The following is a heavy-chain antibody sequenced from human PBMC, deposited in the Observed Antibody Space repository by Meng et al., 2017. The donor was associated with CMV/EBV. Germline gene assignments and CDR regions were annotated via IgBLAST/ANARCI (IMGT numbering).Heavy chain of an antibody. J-gene: IGHJ4*02. D-gene: IGHD3-3*01. CDR2: IKSKTDGGTT. CDR3: TTASQYYDFWSGYHFDY. Sequence: GESLKISCAASGFTFSNAWMSWVRQAPGKGLEWVGRIKSKTDGGTTDYAAPVKGRFTISRDDSKNMLFLQMKSLKTEDTAVYYCTTASQYYDFWSGYHFDYWGQGTLVTVSS. V-gene: IGHV3-15*01. CDR1: GFTFSNAW.